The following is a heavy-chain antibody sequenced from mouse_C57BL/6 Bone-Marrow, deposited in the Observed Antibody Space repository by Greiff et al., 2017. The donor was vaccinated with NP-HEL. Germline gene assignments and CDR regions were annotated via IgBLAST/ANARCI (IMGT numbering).Heavy chain of an antibody. D-gene: IGHD3-2*02. CDR2: IRNKANGYTT. Sequence: EVMLVESGGGLVQPGGSLSLSCAASGFTFTDYYMSWVRQPPGKALEWLGFIRNKANGYTTEYSASVKGRFTISRDNSQSILYLQMNALRAEDSATYYCARWGMRGQVYWGQGTTLTVSS. J-gene: IGHJ2*01. V-gene: IGHV7-3*01. CDR1: GFTFTDYY. CDR3: ARWGMRGQVY.